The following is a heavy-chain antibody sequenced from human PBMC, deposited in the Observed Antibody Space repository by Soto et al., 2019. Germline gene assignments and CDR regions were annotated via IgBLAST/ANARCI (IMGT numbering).Heavy chain of an antibody. D-gene: IGHD6-19*01. V-gene: IGHV1-18*01. Sequence: QVQLVQSGAEVKKPGASVKVSCKASGYTFTSYGISWVRQAPGQGLEWMGWISAYNGNTNYAQKLHGRGTMTTDTSTRTAYMDLRSLRYDDTAVYSCARDCVGYSSGWYSEVCWYFDLWCRGTLVTVSS. CDR2: ISAYNGNT. CDR3: ARDCVGYSSGWYSEVCWYFDL. CDR1: GYTFTSYG. J-gene: IGHJ2*01.